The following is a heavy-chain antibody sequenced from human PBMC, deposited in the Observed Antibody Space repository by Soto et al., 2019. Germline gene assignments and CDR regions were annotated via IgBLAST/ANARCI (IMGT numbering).Heavy chain of an antibody. V-gene: IGHV1-8*01. CDR3: ARVKNYDFWSGSRYYYGMDV. D-gene: IGHD3-3*01. Sequence: ASVKVSCKASGYTFTSYDINWVRQATGQGLEWMGWMNPNSGNTGYAQKFQGRVTITADESTSTAYMELSSLRSEDTAVYYCARVKNYDFWSGSRYYYGMDVWGQGTTVTVSS. J-gene: IGHJ6*02. CDR1: GYTFTSYD. CDR2: MNPNSGNT.